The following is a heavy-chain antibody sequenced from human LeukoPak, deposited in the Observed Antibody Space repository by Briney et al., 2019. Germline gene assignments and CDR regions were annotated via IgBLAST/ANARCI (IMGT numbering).Heavy chain of an antibody. Sequence: ASVKVSCKTSGYTFTSCYMHWVRQAPGQGLEWMGMINPSAGSTRYAQKFQGRVTMTTDTSTSTVYMELSSLRSEDTAVYYCARGGCGDSAAPFDDWGQGTPAPVSS. CDR3: ARGGCGDSAAPFDD. CDR1: GYTFTSCY. J-gene: IGHJ4*02. V-gene: IGHV1-46*01. CDR2: INPSAGST. D-gene: IGHD2-21*02.